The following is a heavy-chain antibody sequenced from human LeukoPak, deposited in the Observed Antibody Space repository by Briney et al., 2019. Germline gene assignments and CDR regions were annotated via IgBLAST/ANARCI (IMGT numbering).Heavy chain of an antibody. CDR1: GGSISSYY. V-gene: IGHV4-4*07. CDR2: IYTIGRT. J-gene: IGHJ3*02. CDR3: ARDPGAPSHAFDI. Sequence: PSETLSLTGTVSGGSISSYYWSWIRQPAGKGLEWIGRIYTIGRTNYNPSPKSRVTMSVDTSKNQFSLKLSSVTAADTAVYYCARDPGAPSHAFDIWGQGTMVTVSS.